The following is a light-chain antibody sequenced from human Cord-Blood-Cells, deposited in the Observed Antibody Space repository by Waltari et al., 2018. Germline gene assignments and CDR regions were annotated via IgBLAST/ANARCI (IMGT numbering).Light chain of an antibody. V-gene: IGLV2-23*01. J-gene: IGLJ2*01. CDR1: SSDVGSYNL. CDR3: CSYAGSSIVV. CDR2: EGS. Sequence: QSALTPPASVSGSPGQSITISCTGTSSDVGSYNLVSWYQQYPGKAPKLMIYEGSKTPSGVSNRFSGSKAGNTASLTISGLQAEDEADYYCCSYAGSSIVVFGGGTKLTVL.